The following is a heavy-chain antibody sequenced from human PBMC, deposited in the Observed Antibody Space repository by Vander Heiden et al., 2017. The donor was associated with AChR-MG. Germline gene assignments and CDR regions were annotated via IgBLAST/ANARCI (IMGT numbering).Heavy chain of an antibody. J-gene: IGHJ4*02. CDR1: GYSFISYR. V-gene: IGHV7-4-1*02. CDR3: ARRGYRTLTHRLDS. Sequence: QVQLVQSGSELKKPGASVKVSCKTSGYSFISYRLTWVRQAPGQGLEWMGWINTNTGNPTYAQAFTGRFVFSSDISVSTAYLEISNLKAEDTAIYYCARRGYRTLTHRLDSWGQGTLVTVSS. CDR2: INTNTGNP. D-gene: IGHD3-16*02.